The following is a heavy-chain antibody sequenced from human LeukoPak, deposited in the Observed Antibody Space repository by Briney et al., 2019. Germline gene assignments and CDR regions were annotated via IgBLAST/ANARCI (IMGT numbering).Heavy chain of an antibody. CDR1: GGSFSGYY. J-gene: IGHJ4*02. D-gene: IGHD7-27*01. Sequence: PSETLSLTCAVYGGSFSGYYWSWIRQPPGKGLEWIGEINHSGSANYNPSLKSRVTVSVDTSKNQISLNLTSVTAADTAVYYCARGPSWGSAYFDYWGQGTLVTVSS. CDR2: INHSGSA. V-gene: IGHV4-34*01. CDR3: ARGPSWGSAYFDY.